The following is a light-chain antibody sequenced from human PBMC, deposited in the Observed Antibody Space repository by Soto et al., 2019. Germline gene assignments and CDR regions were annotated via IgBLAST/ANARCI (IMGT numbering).Light chain of an antibody. CDR2: GAS. Sequence: EIVMTNSLAILSLSPWERATLSCSASQSVSTNLAWFQQKPGQTPRLLFNGASTRATGIPARFTGSGSGTEFILTISSLQSEDFAVYYCQQYDIWPTTFGQGTKV. CDR1: QSVSTN. CDR3: QQYDIWPTT. V-gene: IGKV3-15*01. J-gene: IGKJ1*01.